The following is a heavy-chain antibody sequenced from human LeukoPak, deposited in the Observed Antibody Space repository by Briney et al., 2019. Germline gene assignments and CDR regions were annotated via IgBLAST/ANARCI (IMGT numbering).Heavy chain of an antibody. CDR2: ISYDGSNK. CDR3: AREDSSGYYRFDY. J-gene: IGHJ4*02. CDR1: GFTFSSYA. Sequence: GGSLRLSCAASGFTFSSYAMHWVRQAPGKGLEWVAVISYDGSNKYYADSVKGRFTISRDNSKNTLYLQMNSLRAEDTAVYYCAREDSSGYYRFDYWGQGTLVTVSS. V-gene: IGHV3-30-3*01. D-gene: IGHD3-22*01.